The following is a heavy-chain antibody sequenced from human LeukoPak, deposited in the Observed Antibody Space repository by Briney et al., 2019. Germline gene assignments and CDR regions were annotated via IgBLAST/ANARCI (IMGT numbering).Heavy chain of an antibody. CDR1: GFTFSSYS. CDR3: ARDTYITGSPGDYYYYMDV. D-gene: IGHD3-10*01. J-gene: IGHJ6*03. Sequence: GGSLRLSCAASGFTFSSYSMNWVRQAPGKGLEWVSSISSSSSYIYYADSVKGRFTISRDNSKNTLYLQMNSLRAEDTAVYYCARDTYITGSPGDYYYYMDVWGKGTTVTVSS. V-gene: IGHV3-21*01. CDR2: ISSSSSYI.